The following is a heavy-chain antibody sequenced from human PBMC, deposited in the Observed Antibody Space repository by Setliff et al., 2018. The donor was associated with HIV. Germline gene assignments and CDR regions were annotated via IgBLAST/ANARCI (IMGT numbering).Heavy chain of an antibody. CDR1: GYTFTAYY. V-gene: IGHV1-2*02. CDR3: TSHAKTVDTGLFDY. J-gene: IGHJ4*02. D-gene: IGHD4-4*01. CDR2: INPDSGAT. Sequence: GASVKVSCKSSGYTFTAYYIHWVRQARGQGLEWMGWINPDSGATKYAEKFEGRVSLTRDTSINTVYMELSSLRSDDTAVYFCTSHAKTVDTGLFDYWGQGTQVTVSS.